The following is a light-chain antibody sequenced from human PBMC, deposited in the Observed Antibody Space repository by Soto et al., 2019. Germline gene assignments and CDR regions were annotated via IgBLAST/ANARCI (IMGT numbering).Light chain of an antibody. CDR2: EGS. Sequence: QSVPTQPASVSGSPGQSITISCTGTSSDIGSYHLVSWYQQHPAKAPKLMIYEGSKRPSAVSNRFSGSESGNTASLTISGLQAEDEADYYCCSYAGGGTYVFGSGTKVTVL. V-gene: IGLV2-23*01. J-gene: IGLJ1*01. CDR1: SSDIGSYHL. CDR3: CSYAGGGTYV.